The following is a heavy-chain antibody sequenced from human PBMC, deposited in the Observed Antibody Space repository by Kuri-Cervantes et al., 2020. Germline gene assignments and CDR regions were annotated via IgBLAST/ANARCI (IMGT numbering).Heavy chain of an antibody. CDR3: AKDVGLHCSGGSCYSSYFDY. CDR1: GFTFVTYT. Sequence: GGSLRLSCTASGFTFVTYTMSWVRQAPGKGLEWVSSIRTGGSTFYADSVMGRFSISRDDAKNTLFLQMNNLRVEDTAVYYCAKDVGLHCSGGSCYSSYFDYWGQGTLVTVSS. D-gene: IGHD2-15*01. J-gene: IGHJ4*02. V-gene: IGHV3-23*01. CDR2: IRTGGST.